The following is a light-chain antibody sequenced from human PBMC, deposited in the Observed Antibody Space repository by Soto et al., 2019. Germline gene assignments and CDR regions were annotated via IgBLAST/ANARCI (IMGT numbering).Light chain of an antibody. Sequence: DIQMTQSPSTLSASVGDRVTITCRASQGIGNSLAWYQQKAGRVPKLLMHSASTLLSGVPSRFSGSGSGTDFTLTISSLQPEDVATYYCQKYVSAPWTVGQGTKVDIK. CDR3: QKYVSAPWT. CDR2: SAS. J-gene: IGKJ1*01. V-gene: IGKV1-27*01. CDR1: QGIGNS.